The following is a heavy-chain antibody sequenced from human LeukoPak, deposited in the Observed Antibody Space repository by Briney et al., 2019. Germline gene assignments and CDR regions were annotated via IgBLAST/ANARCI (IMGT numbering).Heavy chain of an antibody. CDR1: GLIFSTYG. CDR2: ISGSGGTT. CDR3: ANAGPGYNSGSNYYYGMDV. D-gene: IGHD6-19*01. J-gene: IGHJ6*02. Sequence: GGSLRLSCAASGLIFSTYGMRWVRQAPGKGLEWVSSISGSGGTTFYADSVKGRFTISRDNSKNTLYLQMNSLRAEDTAAYYCANAGPGYNSGSNYYYGMDVWGQGTTVTVSS. V-gene: IGHV3-23*01.